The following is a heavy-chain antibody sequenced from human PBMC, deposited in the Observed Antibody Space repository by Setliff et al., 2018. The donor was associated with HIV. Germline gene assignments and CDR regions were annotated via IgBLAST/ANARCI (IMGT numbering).Heavy chain of an antibody. J-gene: IGHJ4*02. CDR2: MNLRGVI. D-gene: IGHD3-22*01. CDR1: GGSFSGSY. CDR3: FLFYDDRSGFYWD. V-gene: IGHV4-34*01. Sequence: PLETLSLTCTVYGGSFSGSYWTWIRQPPGKGLEFIGEMNLRGVIKYLSSLKSRVTMAVDTSKKQFPLKLKSVTAADTAVYYCFLFYDDRSGFYWDWGQGTPVTVSS.